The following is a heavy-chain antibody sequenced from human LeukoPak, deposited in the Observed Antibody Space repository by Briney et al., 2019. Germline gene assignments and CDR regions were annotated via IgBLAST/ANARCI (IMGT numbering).Heavy chain of an antibody. V-gene: IGHV3-21*01. Sequence: PGGSLRLSCAASGFTFSSYSMNWVRQAPGKGLEWVSSISSSSNYIYYADSVKGRFTISRDNAKNSLYLQMNSLRAEDTAVYYCARVGAASGSYYDYWGQGTLVTVSS. CDR1: GFTFSSYS. D-gene: IGHD1-26*01. J-gene: IGHJ4*02. CDR2: ISSSSNYI. CDR3: ARVGAASGSYYDY.